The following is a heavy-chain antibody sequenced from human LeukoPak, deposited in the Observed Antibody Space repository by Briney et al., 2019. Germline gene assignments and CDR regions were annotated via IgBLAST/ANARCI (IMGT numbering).Heavy chain of an antibody. V-gene: IGHV3-53*01. J-gene: IGHJ4*02. CDR3: ARDRVGSGWYLDY. Sequence: GGSLRLSCAASGFTVSSNYMSWVRQAPGKGLEWVSIIYSGGSTYYADSVKGRFTISRDNSKNTLYLQMNSLRAEETAVYYCARDRVGSGWYLDYWGQGTLVTVSS. CDR1: GFTVSSNY. D-gene: IGHD6-19*01. CDR2: IYSGGST.